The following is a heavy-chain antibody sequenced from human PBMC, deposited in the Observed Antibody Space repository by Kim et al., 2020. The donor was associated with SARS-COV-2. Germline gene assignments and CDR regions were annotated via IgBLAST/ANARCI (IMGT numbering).Heavy chain of an antibody. CDR2: IKQDGSEK. V-gene: IGHV3-7*03. D-gene: IGHD3-22*01. CDR3: ARGITMIVVDSWYYFDY. Sequence: GGSLRLSCAASGFTFSSYWMSWVRQAPGKGLEWVANIKQDGSEKYYVDSVKGRFTISRDNAKNSLYLQMNSLRAEVTAVYYCARGITMIVVDSWYYFDYWGQGTLVTVSS. J-gene: IGHJ4*02. CDR1: GFTFSSYW.